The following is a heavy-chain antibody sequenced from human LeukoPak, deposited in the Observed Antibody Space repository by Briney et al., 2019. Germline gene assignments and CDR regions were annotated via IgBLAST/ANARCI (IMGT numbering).Heavy chain of an antibody. CDR1: GFTFRRYG. CDR2: VSDSGRNT. CDR3: AREYHDSSGYLDY. V-gene: IGHV3-23*01. D-gene: IGHD3-22*01. Sequence: GGPLRLSCAASGFTFRRYGMTWVRQAPGMGLDWVSSVSDSGRNTYYADSVKGRFTISRDNSRNTLYLQMNSLRAEDTAVYYCAREYHDSSGYLDYWGQGTLVTVSS. J-gene: IGHJ4*02.